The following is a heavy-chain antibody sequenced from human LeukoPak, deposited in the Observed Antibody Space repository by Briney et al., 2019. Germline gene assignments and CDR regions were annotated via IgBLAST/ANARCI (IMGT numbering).Heavy chain of an antibody. CDR2: IYYSGST. V-gene: IGHV4-39*07. CDR3: ARVVIIRHYYMDV. J-gene: IGHJ6*03. CDR1: GGSISSSSYY. D-gene: IGHD3-3*01. Sequence: SETLSLTCTVSGGSISSSSYYWGWIRQPPGTGLEWIGSIYYSGSTYYNPSLKSRVTISVDTSKNQFSLKLSSVTAADTAVYYCARVVIIRHYYMDVWGKGTTVTVSS.